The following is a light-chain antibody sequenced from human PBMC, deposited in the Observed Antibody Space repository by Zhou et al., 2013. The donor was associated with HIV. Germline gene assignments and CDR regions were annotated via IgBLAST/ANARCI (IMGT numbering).Light chain of an antibody. CDR1: QGISNY. Sequence: DIQMTQSPSSLSASVGDRVTITCRASQGISNYLAWYQSKPGKVPKLLIYAASTLQLGVPSRFSGSGSGTDFALTISSLQPEDVATYFCQEYYSALTFGGGTKVEIK. CDR3: QEYYSALT. J-gene: IGKJ4*01. V-gene: IGKV1-27*01. CDR2: AAS.